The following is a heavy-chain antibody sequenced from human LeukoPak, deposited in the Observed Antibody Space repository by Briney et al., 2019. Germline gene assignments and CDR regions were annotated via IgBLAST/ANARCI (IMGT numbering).Heavy chain of an antibody. J-gene: IGHJ4*02. CDR2: IYPGDSDT. Sequence: GESLKISCQGSGYRFTSYWIGWVRQMPGKGLEWMGNIYPGDSDTRYSPSFQGQVTISADKSISTAYLQWSSLKASDTAMYYCARHANGYDNSYFDYWGQGTLVTVSS. D-gene: IGHD5-12*01. CDR1: GYRFTSYW. CDR3: ARHANGYDNSYFDY. V-gene: IGHV5-51*01.